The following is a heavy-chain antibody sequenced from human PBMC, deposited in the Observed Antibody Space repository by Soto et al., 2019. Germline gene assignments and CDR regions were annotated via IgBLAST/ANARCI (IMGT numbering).Heavy chain of an antibody. CDR1: GFRFSSYE. J-gene: IGHJ6*02. V-gene: IGHV3-48*03. CDR3: ARGPLGHMDV. D-gene: IGHD3-3*01. CDR2: IRECGSTI. Sequence: EEHVEESGGGLVQPGGSLRLSCIVSGFRFSSYEMNWVRQTPGKGLEWISYIRECGSTIYYADSVKGRFTISRDNAKNSLYLQMDSLRAEDTAVYYCARGPLGHMDVWGQGTSVTVSS.